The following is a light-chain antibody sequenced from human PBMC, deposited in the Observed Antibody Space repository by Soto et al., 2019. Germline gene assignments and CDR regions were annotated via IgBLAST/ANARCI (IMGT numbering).Light chain of an antibody. CDR3: QQSWT. CDR1: QSISSW. CDR2: KAS. V-gene: IGKV1-5*03. J-gene: IGKJ1*01. Sequence: DIQMTQCPSTLSASVGDRVTITCRASQSISSWLAWYQQKPGKAPKLLIYKASKLDSGVPSRFTGSGSGTEFTLTISSLQTDDFAAYCCQQSWTFGQGTKVEMK.